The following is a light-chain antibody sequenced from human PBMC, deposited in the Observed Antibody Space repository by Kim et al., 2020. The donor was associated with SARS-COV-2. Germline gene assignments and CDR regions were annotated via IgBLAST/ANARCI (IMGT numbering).Light chain of an antibody. CDR3: QQYYSSPLT. Sequence: STGDRVTIPCRASQGISSYLAWYQHKPGKAPKFLIYAASTLQSGVPSRFSGSGSGTDFTLTISRLQSEDFATYYCQQYYSSPLTFGGGTKVEI. V-gene: IGKV1-8*01. CDR2: AAS. CDR1: QGISSY. J-gene: IGKJ4*01.